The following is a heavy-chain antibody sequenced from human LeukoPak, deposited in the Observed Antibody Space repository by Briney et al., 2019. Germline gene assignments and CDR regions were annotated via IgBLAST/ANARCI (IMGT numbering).Heavy chain of an antibody. CDR2: IHYSGST. D-gene: IGHD1-26*01. CDR1: GGSISSYY. Sequence: SETLSLTCTVSGGSISSYYRSWIRQPPGKGLEWIGYIHYSGSTNYNPSLKSRVTISVDTSKNQFSLKLSSMTAADTAVYYCARSSGSYSDYYYYGMDVWGHGTTVTVSS. CDR3: ARSSGSYSDYYYYGMDV. V-gene: IGHV4-59*08. J-gene: IGHJ6*02.